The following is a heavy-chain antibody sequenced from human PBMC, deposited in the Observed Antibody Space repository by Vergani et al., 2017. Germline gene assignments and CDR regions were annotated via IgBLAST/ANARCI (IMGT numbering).Heavy chain of an antibody. Sequence: QVTLRESGPALVKPTQTLTLTCTFSGFSLSTSGMCVSWIRQPPGKALEWLALIDWDDDKYYSTSLKTRLTISKDTSKNQVVLTMTNMDPVDTATYYCARTWASGYNPYYYYMDVWGKGTTVTVSS. D-gene: IGHD3-3*01. CDR1: GFSLSTSGMC. J-gene: IGHJ6*03. V-gene: IGHV2-70*01. CDR2: IDWDDDK. CDR3: ARTWASGYNPYYYYMDV.